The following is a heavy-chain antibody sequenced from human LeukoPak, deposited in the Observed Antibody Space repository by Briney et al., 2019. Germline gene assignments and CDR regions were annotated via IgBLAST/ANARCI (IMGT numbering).Heavy chain of an antibody. CDR3: AKRGEVGSGYDLLYYYYYMDV. CDR2: ISGSGGST. D-gene: IGHD5-12*01. Sequence: PGGSLRLSCAASGFTFSSYAMSWVRQAPGKGLEWVSAISGSGGSTYYADSVKGRFTISRDNSKNTLYLQMNSLRAEDTAVYYCAKRGEVGSGYDLLYYYYYMDVWGKGTTVTVSS. CDR1: GFTFSSYA. V-gene: IGHV3-23*01. J-gene: IGHJ6*03.